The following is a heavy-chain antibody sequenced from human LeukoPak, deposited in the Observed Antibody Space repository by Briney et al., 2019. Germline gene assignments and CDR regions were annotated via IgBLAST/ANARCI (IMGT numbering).Heavy chain of an antibody. D-gene: IGHD2-2*01. CDR1: GFTFSSYG. Sequence: GGSLRLSCAASGFTFSSYGMHWVRQAPGKGLEWVALISYDGSDKYYVDSVKGRFTISRDNSKNTAYLQMNSLRAEDTAVYYCAKGAAAQGSFDYWGQGTLVTVSS. CDR3: AKGAAAQGSFDY. V-gene: IGHV3-30*18. CDR2: ISYDGSDK. J-gene: IGHJ4*02.